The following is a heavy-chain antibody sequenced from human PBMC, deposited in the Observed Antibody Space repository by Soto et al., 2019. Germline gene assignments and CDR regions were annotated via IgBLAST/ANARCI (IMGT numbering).Heavy chain of an antibody. J-gene: IGHJ6*03. D-gene: IGHD6-19*01. CDR2: ISGSGGST. Sequence: EVQLLESGGGLVQPGGSLRLSCAASGFTFSSYAMSWVRQAPGKGLEWVSAISGSGGSTYYADSVKGRFTISRDNSKNTLYLQVNSLRAEDTAVYYCANVRAEVAGIFYYYYMDVWGKGTTVTVSS. CDR3: ANVRAEVAGIFYYYYMDV. CDR1: GFTFSSYA. V-gene: IGHV3-23*01.